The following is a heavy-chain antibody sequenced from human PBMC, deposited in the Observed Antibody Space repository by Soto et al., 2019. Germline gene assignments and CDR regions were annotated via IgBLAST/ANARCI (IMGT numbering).Heavy chain of an antibody. J-gene: IGHJ5*02. CDR2: ISPGSRYP. D-gene: IGHD2-15*01. CDR3: VRGGGGGLFDP. Sequence: LRLPCAGSGFTFGDSYMSWIRQAPGKGLEWLSYISPGSRYPAYADSVKGRFTISRDNAKRSLYLQMMSLTAEDTAIYYCVRGGGGGLFDPWGQGAMVTVSS. V-gene: IGHV3-11*06. CDR1: GFTFGDSY.